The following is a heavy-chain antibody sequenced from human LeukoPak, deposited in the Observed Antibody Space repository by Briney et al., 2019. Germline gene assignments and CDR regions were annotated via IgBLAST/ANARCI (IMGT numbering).Heavy chain of an antibody. V-gene: IGHV3-30*18. CDR2: ISYDGTTK. CDR1: GFTFSSYD. CDR3: AKDERWRRSDFHGGFDY. Sequence: GGSLRLSCVASGFTFSSYDIHWVRQAPGKGLEWVAFISYDGTTKYYADSVEGRFTISRDNSKNTLYVQMNSLRAEDTAVYYCAKDERWRRSDFHGGFDYWGQGALVTVSS. D-gene: IGHD2-21*02. J-gene: IGHJ4*02.